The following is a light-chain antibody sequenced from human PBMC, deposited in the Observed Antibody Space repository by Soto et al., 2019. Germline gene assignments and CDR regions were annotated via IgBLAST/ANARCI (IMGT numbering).Light chain of an antibody. CDR3: QQRVSWPPT. CDR1: QSVSRY. Sequence: EIGLTQSPATLSLSPGERATLSCRASQSVSRYLAWYQQKPGQAPRLLIHDTSTRATGVPDTFSGSGSGTEFTLTISSLEPEDCAMYYCQQRVSWPPTFGGGTHVEIK. V-gene: IGKV3-11*01. CDR2: DTS. J-gene: IGKJ4*01.